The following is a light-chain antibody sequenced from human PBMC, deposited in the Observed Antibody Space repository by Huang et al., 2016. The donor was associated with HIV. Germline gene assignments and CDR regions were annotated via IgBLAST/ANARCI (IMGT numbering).Light chain of an antibody. V-gene: IGKV1-39*01. J-gene: IGKJ3*01. CDR2: STS. CDR1: QNINIH. CDR3: QQSYTTPRVT. Sequence: DIQMTQSPSSLSASVGDNVTITCRASQNINIHLNWYQQKTGKGPKLLIHSTSSLYSGVPSRCSGSGSGTDFTLTINSLQPEDSATYSCQQSYTTPRVTFGPGTKV.